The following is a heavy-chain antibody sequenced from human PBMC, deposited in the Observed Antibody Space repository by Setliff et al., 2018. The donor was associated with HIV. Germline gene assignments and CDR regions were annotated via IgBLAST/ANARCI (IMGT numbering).Heavy chain of an antibody. Sequence: SETLSLTCAVYGGSFSNYYWSWIRQAPGKGLEWIGEINHSGSATYNPSLKSRITISLDTSKNQFSLKLSSVTAADTAVYYCARGIAAAGGYFDYWGPGTLVTVSS. J-gene: IGHJ4*02. CDR2: INHSGSA. V-gene: IGHV4-34*09. CDR1: GGSFSNYY. CDR3: ARGIAAAGGYFDY. D-gene: IGHD6-13*01.